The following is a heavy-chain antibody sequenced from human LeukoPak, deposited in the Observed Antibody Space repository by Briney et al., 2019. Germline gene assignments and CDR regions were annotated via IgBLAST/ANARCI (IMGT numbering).Heavy chain of an antibody. Sequence: GGSLRLSCAASGFTFSSYSMSWVRQAPGKGLEWVSSISSSSSYIYYADSVKGRFTISRDNAKNSLYLQMNSLRAEDTAVYYCARDCGGDCYSGGRENWFDPWGQGTLVTVSS. CDR3: ARDCGGDCYSGGRENWFDP. CDR2: ISSSSSYI. D-gene: IGHD2-21*02. V-gene: IGHV3-21*01. J-gene: IGHJ5*02. CDR1: GFTFSSYS.